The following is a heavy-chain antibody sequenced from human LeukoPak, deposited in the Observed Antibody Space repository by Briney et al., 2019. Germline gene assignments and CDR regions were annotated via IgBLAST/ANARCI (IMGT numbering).Heavy chain of an antibody. CDR1: GYTFTGYY. CDR2: INPNSGGT. D-gene: IGHD4-17*01. J-gene: IGHJ4*02. CDR3: ASPIYDYGDYVEDY. V-gene: IGHV1-2*02. Sequence: ASVKVSCKASGYTFTGYYMHWVRQAPGQGLEWMGWINPNSGGTSYAQKFQGRVTMTRDTSISTAYMELSRLRSDDTAVYYCASPIYDYGDYVEDYWGQGTLVTVSS.